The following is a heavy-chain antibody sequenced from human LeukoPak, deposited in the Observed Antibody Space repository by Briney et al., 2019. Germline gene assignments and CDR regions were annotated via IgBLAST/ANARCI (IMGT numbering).Heavy chain of an antibody. Sequence: GGSLRLSCAASGFTVSSNYMSWVRQAPGKGLEWVSVIYSGGSTYYADSVKGRFTISRDNSKNTPYLQMNSLRAEDTAVYYCARDTVTTLGYYYYGMDVWGQGTTVTVSS. CDR3: ARDTVTTLGYYYYGMDV. D-gene: IGHD4-11*01. CDR1: GFTVSSNY. V-gene: IGHV3-53*01. CDR2: IYSGGST. J-gene: IGHJ6*02.